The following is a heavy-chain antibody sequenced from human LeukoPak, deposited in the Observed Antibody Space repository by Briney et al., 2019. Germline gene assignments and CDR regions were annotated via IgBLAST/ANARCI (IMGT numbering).Heavy chain of an antibody. CDR3: AKGSQQLVRGYFDY. D-gene: IGHD6-13*01. CDR2: ISWNSGSI. CDR1: GFTFDDYA. Sequence: TGRSLRLSCAASGFTFDDYAMHWVRQAPGKGLEWVSGISWNSGSIGYADSVKGRFTISRDNAKNSLYLQMNSLRAEDMALYYCAKGSQQLVRGYFDYWGQGTLVTVSS. J-gene: IGHJ4*02. V-gene: IGHV3-9*03.